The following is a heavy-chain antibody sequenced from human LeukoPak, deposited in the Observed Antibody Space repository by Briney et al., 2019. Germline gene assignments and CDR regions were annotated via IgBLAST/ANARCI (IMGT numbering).Heavy chain of an antibody. CDR1: EFTFSSYW. J-gene: IGHJ3*02. D-gene: IGHD2-15*01. CDR2: IKQDGSEK. V-gene: IGHV3-7*01. CDR3: ARHRSGGSQDDAFDI. Sequence: PGGSLRLSCAASEFTFSSYWMTWVRQAPGKGLEWVADIKQDGSEKYYVDSVKGRFTISRQNAKNSLLLQMNSLRAEDTAVYYCARHRSGGSQDDAFDIWGQGTMVTVSS.